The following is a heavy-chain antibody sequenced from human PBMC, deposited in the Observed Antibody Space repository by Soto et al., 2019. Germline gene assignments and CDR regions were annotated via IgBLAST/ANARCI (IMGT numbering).Heavy chain of an antibody. Sequence: KASETLSLTCTVSGGSISSYYWSWIRQPPGKGLEWIGYIYYSGGTNYNPSLKSRVTISVDTSKNQFSLKLSSVTAADTAVYYCARHGCSSTSCYPTRNLYYFDYWGQGTLVTVSS. CDR2: IYYSGGT. J-gene: IGHJ4*02. D-gene: IGHD2-2*01. V-gene: IGHV4-59*08. CDR3: ARHGCSSTSCYPTRNLYYFDY. CDR1: GGSISSYY.